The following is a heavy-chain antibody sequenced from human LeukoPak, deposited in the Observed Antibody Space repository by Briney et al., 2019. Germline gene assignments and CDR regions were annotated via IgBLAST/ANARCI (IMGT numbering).Heavy chain of an antibody. D-gene: IGHD1/OR15-1a*01. CDR2: IKQDGSAI. Sequence: GGSLRLSCAASGFTLSSYWMSWVRQAPGKGLEWVANIKQDGSAIYYVDSVKGRFTISRDNSRDTLYLQMNSLRDEDTAVYYCVKQYVDIWGQGTLVIVSS. CDR3: VKQYVDI. V-gene: IGHV3-7*03. CDR1: GFTLSSYW. J-gene: IGHJ5*02.